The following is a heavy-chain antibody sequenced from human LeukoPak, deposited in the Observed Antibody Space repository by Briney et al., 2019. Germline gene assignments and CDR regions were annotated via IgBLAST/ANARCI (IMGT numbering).Heavy chain of an antibody. CDR3: AREVGTGCSGGSCPLHYYYGMDV. CDR2: ISASNGNK. V-gene: IGHV1-18*01. J-gene: IGHJ6*02. Sequence: ASVKVSCKASGYTFTSYGISWVRQAPGQGLEWMGWISASNGNKNYAQKLQGRVTMTTDTSTSTAYMELRSLRSDDTAVYYCAREVGTGCSGGSCPLHYYYGMDVWGQGTTVTVSS. CDR1: GYTFTSYG. D-gene: IGHD2-15*01.